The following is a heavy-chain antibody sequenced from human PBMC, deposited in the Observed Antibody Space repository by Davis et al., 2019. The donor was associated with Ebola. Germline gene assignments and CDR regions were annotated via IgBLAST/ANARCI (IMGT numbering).Heavy chain of an antibody. CDR2: IYRDGRT. D-gene: IGHD4-17*01. J-gene: IGHJ2*01. V-gene: IGHV3-53*01. CDR1: GFIVSDKY. CDR3: ARHASGDFWYFGL. Sequence: GGSLRLSCAASGFIVSDKYMSWVRQAPGKGLEWVSVIYRDGRTYYADSVKGRFTISRDNSKNTLYLQMNGLRAEDTAVYYCARHASGDFWYFGLWGRGTLVTVSS.